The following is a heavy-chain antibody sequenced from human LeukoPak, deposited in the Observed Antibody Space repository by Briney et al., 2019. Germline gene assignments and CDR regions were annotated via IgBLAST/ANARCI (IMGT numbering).Heavy chain of an antibody. CDR1: GGSFSDYN. D-gene: IGHD7-27*01. Sequence: SESLSLTCTVYGGSFSDYNWSWIRQPPGKGLDWIGEINHSGSTNYNPSLKSRVTISVDTSKNQFSLKLSSVTAADTAVYYCAINWVYFDYWGQGTLVTVSS. V-gene: IGHV4-34*01. CDR2: INHSGST. J-gene: IGHJ4*02. CDR3: AINWVYFDY.